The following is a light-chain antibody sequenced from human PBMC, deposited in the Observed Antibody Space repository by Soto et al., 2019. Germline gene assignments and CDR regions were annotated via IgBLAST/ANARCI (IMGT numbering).Light chain of an antibody. Sequence: QSALTQPASVSGSPEETITISCTGASSDVGGYNYVSWYQHNPGKAPKLLIYDVDNRPSGISNRFSGSKSGNTASLTISGLQAADEAEYYCNSYTSTGTVVFGGGTKLTVL. CDR3: NSYTSTGTVV. CDR2: DVD. J-gene: IGLJ3*02. V-gene: IGLV2-14*03. CDR1: SSDVGGYNY.